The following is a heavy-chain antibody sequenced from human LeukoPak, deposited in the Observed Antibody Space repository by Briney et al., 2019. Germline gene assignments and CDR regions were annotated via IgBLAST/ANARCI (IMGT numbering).Heavy chain of an antibody. CDR1: GFTFSIYA. CDR3: ARENVVGYSYGPYFDY. D-gene: IGHD5-18*01. V-gene: IGHV3-30*01. J-gene: IGHJ4*02. CDR2: ISCDGSNK. Sequence: GGSLRLSCAASGFTFSIYAMHWVRQAPGKGLEWVAVISCDGSNKYYADSVKGRFTISRDNSKNTLYLQMNSLRAEDTAVYYCARENVVGYSYGPYFDYWGQGTLVTVSS.